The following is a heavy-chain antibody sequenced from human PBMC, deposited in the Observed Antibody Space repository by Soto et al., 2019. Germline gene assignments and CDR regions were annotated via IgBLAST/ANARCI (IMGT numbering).Heavy chain of an antibody. CDR2: INPNSGGT. V-gene: IGHV1-2*02. D-gene: IGHD3-3*01. CDR1: GYTFTGYY. CDR3: ARNSYYDFWSGYHDYYGMDV. J-gene: IGHJ6*02. Sequence: GASVKVSCKDSGYTFTGYYMHWVRQAPGQGLEWMGWINPNSGGTNYAQKFQGRVTMTRDTSISTAYMELNSLRAEDTAVYYCARNSYYDFWSGYHDYYGMDVWGQGTTVTVSS.